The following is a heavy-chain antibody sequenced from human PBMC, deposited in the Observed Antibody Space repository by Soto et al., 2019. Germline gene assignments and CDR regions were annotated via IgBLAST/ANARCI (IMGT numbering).Heavy chain of an antibody. Sequence: QVQRVQSGAEVKKPGASVKVSCKASGYTFTSYGISWVRQAPGQGLEWMGWISAHNGNTKYAQKVQGRVTMTTDTSTSTAYKELRSLRSDDTAVYYGARDLGAGIIDFWGQGTLVTVSS. V-gene: IGHV1-18*01. J-gene: IGHJ4*02. CDR2: ISAHNGNT. D-gene: IGHD1-26*01. CDR3: ARDLGAGIIDF. CDR1: GYTFTSYG.